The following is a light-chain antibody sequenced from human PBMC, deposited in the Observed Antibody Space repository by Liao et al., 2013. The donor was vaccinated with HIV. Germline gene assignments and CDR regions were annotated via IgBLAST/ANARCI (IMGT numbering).Light chain of an antibody. CDR1: NIGSKS. V-gene: IGLV3-21*04. Sequence: SYVLTQPPSVSVAPGETARITCGGNNIGSKSVHWYQQKPGQAPVLVISYDGDRPSGIPDRFSGSNSGNTAALTISRVEAGDEADYYCQVWDSYSDHYFFGTGTKVTVL. J-gene: IGLJ1*01. CDR2: YDG. CDR3: QVWDSYSDHYF.